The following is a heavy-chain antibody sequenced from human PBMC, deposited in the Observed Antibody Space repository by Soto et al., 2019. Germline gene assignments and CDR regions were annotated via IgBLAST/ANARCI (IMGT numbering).Heavy chain of an antibody. CDR3: ASSSAEYSTSSNWFDP. J-gene: IGHJ5*02. D-gene: IGHD6-6*01. CDR2: IYYSGST. V-gene: IGHV4-59*08. Sequence: SETLSLTCTVSGCSISSYYWSWIRQPPGKGLEWIGYIYYSGSTNYNPSLKSRVTISVDTSKNQFSLKLSSVTAADTAVYYCASSSAEYSTSSNWFDPWGQGTLVTVSS. CDR1: GCSISSYY.